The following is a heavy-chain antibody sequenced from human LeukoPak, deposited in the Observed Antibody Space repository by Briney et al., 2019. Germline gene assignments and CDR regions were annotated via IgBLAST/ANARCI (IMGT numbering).Heavy chain of an antibody. D-gene: IGHD3-10*01. J-gene: IGHJ5*02. V-gene: IGHV4-59*01. Sequence: SETLSLTCTVSGGSISSYYWSWIRQPPGKGLEWIGYIYYSGSTNYNPSLKSRVTISVDTSKNQFSLKLSSVTVADTAVYYCARGRISMVRGVIIGNWFDPWGQGTLVTVSS. CDR1: GGSISSYY. CDR3: ARGRISMVRGVIIGNWFDP. CDR2: IYYSGST.